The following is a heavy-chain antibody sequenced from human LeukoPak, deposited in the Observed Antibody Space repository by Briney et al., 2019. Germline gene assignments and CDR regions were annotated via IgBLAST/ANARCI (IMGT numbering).Heavy chain of an antibody. CDR3: ARSITIFGVVTLPFDY. Sequence: SETLSLTCAVYGGSFSGYYWSWIRQPPGKGLEWIGEINHSGSTNYNPSLKSRVTISIDTSKNQFSLKLSSVTAADTAVYYCARSITIFGVVTLPFDYWGQGTLVTVSS. V-gene: IGHV4-34*01. D-gene: IGHD3-3*01. CDR2: INHSGST. J-gene: IGHJ4*02. CDR1: GGSFSGYY.